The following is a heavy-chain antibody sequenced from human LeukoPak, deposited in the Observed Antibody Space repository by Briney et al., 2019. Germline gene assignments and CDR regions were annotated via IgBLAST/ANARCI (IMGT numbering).Heavy chain of an antibody. CDR2: INPNSGGT. Sequence: ASVKVSCKASGYTFTGYYMHLVRQAPGQGLEWMGWINPNSGGTNYAQKFQGRVTMTRDTSISTAYMELSRLRSDDTAVYYCAREMATIEGFDYSGQGTLVTVSS. J-gene: IGHJ4*02. V-gene: IGHV1-2*02. CDR1: GYTFTGYY. D-gene: IGHD5-24*01. CDR3: AREMATIEGFDY.